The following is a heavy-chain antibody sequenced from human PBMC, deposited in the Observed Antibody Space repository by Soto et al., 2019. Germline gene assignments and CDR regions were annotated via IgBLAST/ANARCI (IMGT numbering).Heavy chain of an antibody. CDR2: INPSGGST. Sequence: QVQLVQSGAEVRKPGASVKISCKASGYTFTSNYMHWVRQAPGQGLEWMGMINPSGGSTNYAQNFQGRVTMTRDTSTSTVYMELNSLRSEDTAVYYCARDAPYYYESSGYSDYWGQGPLVTVSS. V-gene: IGHV1-46*01. CDR3: ARDAPYYYESSGYSDY. J-gene: IGHJ4*02. CDR1: GYTFTSNY. D-gene: IGHD3-22*01.